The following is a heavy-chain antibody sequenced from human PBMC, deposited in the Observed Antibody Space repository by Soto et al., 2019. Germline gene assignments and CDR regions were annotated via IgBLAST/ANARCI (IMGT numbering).Heavy chain of an antibody. D-gene: IGHD1-1*01. CDR1: GGSISSSNW. Sequence: PSETLSLTCAVSGGSISSSNWWSWIRQPPGKGLQWIGYIYHSGRTYYNPSLRSRVTISVDRSKNQFSLNLSSMSAADTAVYYCARGNFQYYFDYWGQGALVTVSS. V-gene: IGHV4-4*02. CDR3: ARGNFQYYFDY. J-gene: IGHJ4*02. CDR2: IYHSGRT.